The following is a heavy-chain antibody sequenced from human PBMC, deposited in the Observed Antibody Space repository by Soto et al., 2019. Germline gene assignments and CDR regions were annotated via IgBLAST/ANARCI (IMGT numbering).Heavy chain of an antibody. CDR1: GGSISSSSYY. V-gene: IGHV4-39*01. CDR3: ARPGGAAADWFDP. Sequence: PSETLSLTCTVSGGSISSSSYYCGWIRQPPGKGLEWIGSIYYSGSTYYNPSLKSRVTISVDTSKNQFSLKLSSVTAADTAVYYCARPGGAAADWFDPWGQGTLVTVSS. CDR2: IYYSGST. D-gene: IGHD6-13*01. J-gene: IGHJ5*02.